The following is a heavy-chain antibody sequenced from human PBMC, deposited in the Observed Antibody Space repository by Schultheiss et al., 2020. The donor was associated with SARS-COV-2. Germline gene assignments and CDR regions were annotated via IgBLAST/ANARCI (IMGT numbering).Heavy chain of an antibody. CDR3: ARENSGARWEPHYYYGMDV. J-gene: IGHJ6*02. Sequence: SVKVSCKASGGTFSSYAISWVRQAPGQGLEWMGGIIPIFGTANYAQKFQGRVTITADESTSTAYMELSRLRSDDTAVYYCARENSGARWEPHYYYGMDVWGQGTTVTVSS. CDR1: GGTFSSYA. V-gene: IGHV1-69*13. CDR2: IIPIFGTA. D-gene: IGHD1-26*01.